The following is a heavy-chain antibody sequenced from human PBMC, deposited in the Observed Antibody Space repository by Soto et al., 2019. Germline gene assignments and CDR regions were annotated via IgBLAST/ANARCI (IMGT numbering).Heavy chain of an antibody. CDR2: ISGDDEK. D-gene: IGHD3-16*01. CDR3: SHRRGMIMDV. CDR1: GFSLITGGVS. Sequence: QITLKESGPTQVKPTQTLTLTCTFSGFSLITGGVSVAWIRQPPGKALEWLALISGDDEKRYSPSLSSRLTITKDTTKNQVVFTMTNMDPLDTATYYCSHRRGMIMDVWGQGTTVPVSS. J-gene: IGHJ6*02. V-gene: IGHV2-5*02.